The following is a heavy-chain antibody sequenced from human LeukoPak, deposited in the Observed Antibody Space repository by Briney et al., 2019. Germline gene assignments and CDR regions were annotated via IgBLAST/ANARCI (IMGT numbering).Heavy chain of an antibody. CDR2: ISGSGSGT. Sequence: PGGSLRLSCAASGFTFSSYAMSWVRQAPGKGLEWVSGISGSGSGTYYPDSVKGRFTISRDNSKNTLYLQMNSLRAEDTAVYYCAKGGIAAAGTSFYFGYWGQGTLVTVSS. V-gene: IGHV3-23*01. D-gene: IGHD6-13*01. CDR1: GFTFSSYA. CDR3: AKGGIAAAGTSFYFGY. J-gene: IGHJ4*02.